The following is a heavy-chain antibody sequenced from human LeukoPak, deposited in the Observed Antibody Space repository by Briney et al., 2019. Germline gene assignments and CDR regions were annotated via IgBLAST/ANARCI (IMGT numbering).Heavy chain of an antibody. CDR2: IYYSGST. D-gene: IGHD5-24*01. V-gene: IGHV4-31*03. CDR1: GGSISSGVYY. CDR3: ARDGYNSRFDI. J-gene: IGHJ3*02. Sequence: SETLSLTCTVSGGSISSGVYYWSWIRQHPGKGLEWIGYIYYSGSTYYNPSLKSRVTISVDTSKNQFSLKLSSVTAADTAVYYCARDGYNSRFDIWGQGTMVTVSS.